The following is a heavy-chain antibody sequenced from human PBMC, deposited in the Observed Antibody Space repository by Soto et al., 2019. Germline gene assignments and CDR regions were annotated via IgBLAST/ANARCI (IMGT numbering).Heavy chain of an antibody. CDR1: GFTFTRYS. CDR3: ARESEDLTSNFDY. V-gene: IGHV3-21*06. CDR2: ISSTTNYI. Sequence: GGSLRLSCAASGFTFTRYSMNWVRQSPGKGLEWVSSISSTTNYIYYGDSMKGRFTIPRDNAKNSLYLEMNSLRAEDTAVYYCARESEDLTSNFDYWGQGTLVTVSS. J-gene: IGHJ4*02.